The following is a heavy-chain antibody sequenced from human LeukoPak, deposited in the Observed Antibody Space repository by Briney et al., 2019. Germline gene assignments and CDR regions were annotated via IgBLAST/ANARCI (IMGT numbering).Heavy chain of an antibody. CDR2: INPNSGGT. CDR1: GYTFTGYY. D-gene: IGHD1-26*01. J-gene: IGHJ4*02. CDR3: ARDLSTGATTPLDY. Sequence: ASVKVSCKASGYTFTGYYMHWVRQAPGQGLEWMGWINPNSGGTNYAQKFQGRVTMTRDTSISTAYMELSRLRSDDTAVYYCARDLSTGATTPLDYWGQGTLVTVSS. V-gene: IGHV1-2*02.